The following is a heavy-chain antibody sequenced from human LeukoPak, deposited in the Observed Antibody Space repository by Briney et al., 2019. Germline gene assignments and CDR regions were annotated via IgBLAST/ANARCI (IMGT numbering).Heavy chain of an antibody. Sequence: SVKVSCKASGGTFSSYAISWVRQAPGQGLEWMGGIIPIFGTANYAQKFQGRVTITTDESTSTAYMELSSLRSEDTAVYHCASHYATGYSSGWLVYWGQGTLVTVSS. J-gene: IGHJ4*02. D-gene: IGHD6-19*01. CDR1: GGTFSSYA. V-gene: IGHV1-69*05. CDR3: ASHYATGYSSGWLVY. CDR2: IIPIFGTA.